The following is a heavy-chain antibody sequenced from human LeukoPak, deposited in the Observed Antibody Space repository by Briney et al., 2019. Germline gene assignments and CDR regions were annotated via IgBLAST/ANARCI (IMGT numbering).Heavy chain of an antibody. CDR2: INHSGST. D-gene: IGHD6-13*01. Sequence: KPSETLSLTCAVYGGSFSGYYWSWIRQPPGKGLEWIGEINHSGSTNYNPSLKSRVTISVDTSKNQFSLKLSPVTAADTAVYYCARGLGSWKYWGQGTLVTVSS. CDR3: ARGLGSWKY. CDR1: GGSFSGYY. V-gene: IGHV4-34*01. J-gene: IGHJ4*02.